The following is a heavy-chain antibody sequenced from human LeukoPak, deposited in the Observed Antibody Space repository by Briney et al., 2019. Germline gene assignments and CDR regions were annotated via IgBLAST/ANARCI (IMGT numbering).Heavy chain of an antibody. V-gene: IGHV3-23*01. D-gene: IGHD1-26*01. J-gene: IGHJ2*01. Sequence: GGSLRLSCVASGVTLSNYAMSWARQAPGKGLEWVAGISSSGSGCNTYYADAVKGRFTISRDSCRNTLFLHMNTLRAEATAIYYCATDRPVGPSYWYFDLWGRGTLVTVSS. CDR1: GVTLSNYA. CDR3: ATDRPVGPSYWYFDL. CDR2: ISSSGSGCNT.